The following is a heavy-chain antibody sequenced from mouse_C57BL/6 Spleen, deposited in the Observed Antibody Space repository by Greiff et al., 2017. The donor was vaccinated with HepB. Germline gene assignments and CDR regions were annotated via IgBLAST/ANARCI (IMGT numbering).Heavy chain of an antibody. J-gene: IGHJ4*01. CDR2: IDPSDSET. Sequence: QVQLQQPGAELVRPGSSVKLSCKASGYTFTSYWMHWVKQRPIQGLEWIGNIDPSDSETHYNQNFKDKATLTVDKSSSTAYMQLSSLTSEDSAVYYCARGTTVVAYYAMDYWGQGTSVTVSS. CDR1: GYTFTSYW. CDR3: ARGTTVVAYYAMDY. D-gene: IGHD1-1*01. V-gene: IGHV1-52*01.